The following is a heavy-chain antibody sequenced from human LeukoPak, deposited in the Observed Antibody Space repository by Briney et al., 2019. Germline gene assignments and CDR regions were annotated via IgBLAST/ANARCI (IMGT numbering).Heavy chain of an antibody. CDR3: ANTQLDLYDY. D-gene: IGHD1-1*01. V-gene: IGHV3-66*02. Sequence: TGGSLRLSCAASGFTLSSNYMIGVRQAPGKGLEWVSDIYSGGSTYYADSVKGRFTISRDNSKNTLYLQMNSLRTEDTAVYYCANTQLDLYDYWGQGTLVTVSS. J-gene: IGHJ4*02. CDR1: GFTLSSNY. CDR2: IYSGGST.